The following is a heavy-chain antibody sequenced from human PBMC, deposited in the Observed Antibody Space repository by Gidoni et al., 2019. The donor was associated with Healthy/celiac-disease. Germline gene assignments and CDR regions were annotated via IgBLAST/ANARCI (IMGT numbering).Heavy chain of an antibody. J-gene: IGHJ4*02. CDR1: GGSISSSSYY. V-gene: IGHV4-39*01. D-gene: IGHD1-26*01. Sequence: QLQLQESGPGLVKPSATLSLTCTVSGGSISSSSYYWGWIRQPPGKGLEWIGRIYYSGSTYYNPSLKSRVTISVDTSKNQFSLKLSSVTAADTAVYYCARHLSYLYYFDYWGQGTLVTVSS. CDR3: ARHLSYLYYFDY. CDR2: IYYSGST.